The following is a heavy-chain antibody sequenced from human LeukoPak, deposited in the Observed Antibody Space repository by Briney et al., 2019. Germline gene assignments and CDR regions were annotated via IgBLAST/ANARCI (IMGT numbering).Heavy chain of an antibody. CDR3: ARVGSSGWPNWSDP. J-gene: IGHJ5*02. Sequence: PSETLSLTCTVSGGSISSYYWSWIRQPPGKGLEWIGYIYYSGSTNYNPSLKSRVTISVDTSKNQFSLKLSSVTAADTAVYYCARVGSSGWPNWSDPWGQGTLVTVSS. CDR2: IYYSGST. D-gene: IGHD6-19*01. V-gene: IGHV4-59*01. CDR1: GGSISSYY.